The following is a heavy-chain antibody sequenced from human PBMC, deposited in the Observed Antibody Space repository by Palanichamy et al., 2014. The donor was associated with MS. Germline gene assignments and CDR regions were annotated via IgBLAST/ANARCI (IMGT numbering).Heavy chain of an antibody. Sequence: VHLVESGGGVVQPGRSLRLSCAASRFTFSTFAMHWVRQAPGKGLEWVASISDTSYYTYYADSVRGQFIISRDNARNSLFLQMNSLRAEDTAVYYCANHWACGSTSCPSFDVWGQGTMVTVSS. J-gene: IGHJ3*01. D-gene: IGHD6-6*01. V-gene: IGHV3-21*01. CDR2: ISDTSYYT. CDR3: ANHWACGSTSCPSFDV. CDR1: RFTFSTFA.